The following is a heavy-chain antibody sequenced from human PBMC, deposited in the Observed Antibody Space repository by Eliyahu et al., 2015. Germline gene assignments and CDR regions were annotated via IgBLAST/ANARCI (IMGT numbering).Heavy chain of an antibody. D-gene: IGHD2-8*02. J-gene: IGHJ4*02. CDR3: ARGGVAAPFDY. V-gene: IGHV1-69*01. CDR1: GGPFSTYX. CDR2: IIPMFATT. Sequence: QVQLVXSGAEVKKPGSXVKVSCKASGGPFSTYXISWVRQAPGQGLEWMGGIIPMFATTXYARKFQGRVTITADESTTTAFMELSSLRSEDTAVYFCARGGVAAPFDYWGQGSLVTVSS.